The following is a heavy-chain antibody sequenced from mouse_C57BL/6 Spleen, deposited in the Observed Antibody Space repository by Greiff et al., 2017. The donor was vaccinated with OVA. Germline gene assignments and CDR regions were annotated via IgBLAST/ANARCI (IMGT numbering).Heavy chain of an antibody. CDR2: INPNYGTT. Sequence: VHVKQSGPELVKPGASVKISCKASGYSFTDYNMNWVKQSNGKSLEWIGVINPNYGTTSYNQKFKGKATLTVDQSSSTAYMQLSSLTSEDSAVYYGATYGSSSSHWYFDVWGTGTTVTVSS. CDR3: ATYGSSSSHWYFDV. CDR1: GYSFTDYN. J-gene: IGHJ1*03. D-gene: IGHD1-1*01. V-gene: IGHV1-39*01.